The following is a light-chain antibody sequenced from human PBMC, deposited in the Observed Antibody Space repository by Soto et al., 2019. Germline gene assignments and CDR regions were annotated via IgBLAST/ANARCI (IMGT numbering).Light chain of an antibody. Sequence: ELVMTQSPATLSVSPGERATLSCRASQSVAGNLAWYQQKPGQAPRLLIYGASTRATGIPDRFSGSGSGTEFMLIISSLQSEDFAVYYCQQYNNWPPIPFGQGTRLEIK. V-gene: IGKV3-15*01. CDR2: GAS. J-gene: IGKJ5*01. CDR1: QSVAGN. CDR3: QQYNNWPPIP.